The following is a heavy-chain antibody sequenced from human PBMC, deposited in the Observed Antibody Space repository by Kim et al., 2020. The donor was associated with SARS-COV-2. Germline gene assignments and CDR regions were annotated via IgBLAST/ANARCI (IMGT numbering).Heavy chain of an antibody. Sequence: ASVKVSCKASGYTFTSYYMHWVRQAPGQGLEWMGIINPSGGSTSYAQKFQGRVTMTRDTSTSTVYMELSSLRSEDAAVYYCARDWGMATNPEQYYFDYWGQGTLVTVSS. J-gene: IGHJ4*02. CDR2: INPSGGST. CDR3: ARDWGMATNPEQYYFDY. V-gene: IGHV1-46*01. CDR1: GYTFTSYY. D-gene: IGHD3-16*01.